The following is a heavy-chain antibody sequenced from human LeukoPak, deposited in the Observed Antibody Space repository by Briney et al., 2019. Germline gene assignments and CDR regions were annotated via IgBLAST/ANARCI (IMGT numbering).Heavy chain of an antibody. D-gene: IGHD7-27*01. CDR3: ARAPTGASGTNYFYYYMDV. CDR1: GFTFSTYN. J-gene: IGHJ6*03. V-gene: IGHV3-66*01. Sequence: HPGGSLRLSCAASGFTFSTYNMNWVRQAPGKGLEWVSVIYSGGSTYYADSVKGRFTISRDNSKNTLYLQMNSLRAEDTAVYYCARAPTGASGTNYFYYYMDVWGKGTTVTVSS. CDR2: IYSGGST.